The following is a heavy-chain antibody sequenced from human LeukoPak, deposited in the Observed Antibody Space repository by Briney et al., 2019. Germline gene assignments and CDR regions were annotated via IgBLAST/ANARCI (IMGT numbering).Heavy chain of an antibody. CDR3: AMGLRLDLLFVY. D-gene: IGHD3-3*01. CDR2: IKQDGSEK. J-gene: IGHJ4*02. V-gene: IGHV3-7*01. Sequence: GGSLRLSCAASGFTFSIDWMSWVRQAPGKGLEWVANIKQDGSEKYYVAPVKGRFTISRDNAQNSLYLQMNSLRAEDTAVYYCAMGLRLDLLFVYWGQGTLVSVCS. CDR1: GFTFSIDW.